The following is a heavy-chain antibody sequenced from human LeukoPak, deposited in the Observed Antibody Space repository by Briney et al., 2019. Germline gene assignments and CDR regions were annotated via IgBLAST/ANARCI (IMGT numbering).Heavy chain of an antibody. CDR3: ASSFGGSDYFDY. J-gene: IGHJ4*02. CDR1: GGSISSGGYS. CDR2: IYHSGST. Sequence: PSETLSLTCADSGGSISSGGYSWSWIRQPPGKGLEWIGYIYHSGSTYYNPSLKSRVTISVDRSKNQFSLKLSSVTAADTAVYYCASSFGGSDYFDYWGQGTLVTVSS. D-gene: IGHD3-16*01. V-gene: IGHV4-30-2*01.